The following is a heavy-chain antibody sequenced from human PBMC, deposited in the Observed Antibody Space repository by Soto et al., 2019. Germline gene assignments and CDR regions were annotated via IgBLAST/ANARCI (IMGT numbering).Heavy chain of an antibody. CDR2: IYYSGST. Sequence: SETLSLTCTVSGGSISSYYWSWIRQPPGKGLEWIGSIYYSGSTYYNPSLKSRVTISVDTSKNQFSLKLSSVTAADTAVYYCATLWGQDWGQGTLVTVSS. V-gene: IGHV4-59*05. CDR3: ATLWGQD. J-gene: IGHJ4*02. CDR1: GGSISSYY. D-gene: IGHD3-10*01.